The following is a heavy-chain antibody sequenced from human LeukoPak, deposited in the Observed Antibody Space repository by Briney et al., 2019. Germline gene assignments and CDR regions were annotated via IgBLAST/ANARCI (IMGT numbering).Heavy chain of an antibody. Sequence: SQTLSLTCTVSGGSISSGDYYWSWIRQPPGKGLEWIGYIYYSGSTYYNPSLKSRVTISVDTSKNQFSLKLSSVTAADTAVYYCTRTMGYGSGNFDYWGQGTLVTVSS. D-gene: IGHD3-10*01. J-gene: IGHJ4*02. CDR3: TRTMGYGSGNFDY. V-gene: IGHV4-30-4*01. CDR1: GGSISSGDYY. CDR2: IYYSGST.